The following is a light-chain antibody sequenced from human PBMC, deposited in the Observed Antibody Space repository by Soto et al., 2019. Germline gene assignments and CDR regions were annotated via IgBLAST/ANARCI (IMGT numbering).Light chain of an antibody. CDR3: QTWGTGIVI. CDR1: SGHSSYD. J-gene: IGLJ2*01. V-gene: IGLV4-69*01. CDR2: LSSDGSH. Sequence: QPVLTQSPSASASLGASVKLTCTLSSGHSSYDIAWHQQQPEKGPRYLMKLSSDGSHTKGDGIPDRFSGSSSGAERYLTISSLQSEDEADYYCQTWGTGIVIFGGGTKLTVL.